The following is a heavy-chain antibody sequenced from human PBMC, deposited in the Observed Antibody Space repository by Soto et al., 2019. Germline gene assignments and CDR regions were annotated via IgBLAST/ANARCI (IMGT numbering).Heavy chain of an antibody. D-gene: IGHD3-10*01. Sequence: SETLSLTCAVSSGSISSSNWWSLVRQPPGKGLEWIGEIYHSGSTKYNPSLKSRVTISVDKSKNQFSLKLSSVTAADTAVYYCARNYGSGSYAFDYWGQGTLVTVSS. CDR1: SGSISSSNW. CDR2: IYHSGST. CDR3: ARNYGSGSYAFDY. V-gene: IGHV4-4*02. J-gene: IGHJ4*02.